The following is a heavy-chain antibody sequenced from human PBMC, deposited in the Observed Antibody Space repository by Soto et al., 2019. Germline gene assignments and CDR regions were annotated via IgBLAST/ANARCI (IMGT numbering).Heavy chain of an antibody. V-gene: IGHV4-59*04. CDR3: MLGSGWKDFDY. CDR2: IYYSGST. CDR1: GCSISRYY. Sequence: SETLSLTFTVSGCSISRYYWSWIRQPPGKGLEWIGNIYYSGSTYYNPSLKSRVTISVDTSKNQFSLKLSSVTAADTAVYYCMLGSGWKDFDYWGQGTLVTVSS. D-gene: IGHD3-22*01. J-gene: IGHJ4*02.